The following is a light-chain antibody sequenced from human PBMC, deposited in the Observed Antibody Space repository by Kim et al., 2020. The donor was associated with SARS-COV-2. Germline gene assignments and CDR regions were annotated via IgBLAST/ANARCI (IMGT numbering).Light chain of an antibody. V-gene: IGKV3-20*01. CDR3: QEYTSSPPYT. J-gene: IGKJ2*01. CDR2: GAS. Sequence: PGERATLTCRASKSVGSNYLAWYQQKPGQAPRLLIYGASNRATGIPDRFGGSGSGTDFTLTIGRLEPEDFAVYYCQEYTSSPPYTFGQGTKLDI. CDR1: KSVGSNY.